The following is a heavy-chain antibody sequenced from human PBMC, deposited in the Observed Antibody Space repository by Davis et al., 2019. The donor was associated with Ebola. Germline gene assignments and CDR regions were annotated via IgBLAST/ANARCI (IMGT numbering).Heavy chain of an antibody. V-gene: IGHV4-59*01. CDR3: ADVHRGY. J-gene: IGHJ4*02. D-gene: IGHD6-6*01. CDR1: GFTFSSYW. Sequence: ESLKISCAASGFTFSSYWMHWIRQPPGKGLEWIGYIYYSGSTNYNPSLKSRVTISIDASKNQFSLKLSSVTAADTAVYYCADVHRGYWGQGTLVTVSS. CDR2: IYYSGST.